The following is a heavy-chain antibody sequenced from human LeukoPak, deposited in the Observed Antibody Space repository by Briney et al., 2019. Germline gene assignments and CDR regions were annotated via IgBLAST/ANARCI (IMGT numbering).Heavy chain of an antibody. CDR2: INTNTGNP. J-gene: IGHJ6*03. D-gene: IGHD3-22*01. V-gene: IGHV7-4-1*02. Sequence: ASVKVSCKASGYTFTSYAMNWVRQAPGQGLEWMGWINTNTGNPTYAQGFTGRFVFPLDTSVSTAYLQISSLKAEDTAVYYCARDQDYYDSSGYGKSDYMDVWGKGTTVTVSS. CDR3: ARDQDYYDSSGYGKSDYMDV. CDR1: GYTFTSYA.